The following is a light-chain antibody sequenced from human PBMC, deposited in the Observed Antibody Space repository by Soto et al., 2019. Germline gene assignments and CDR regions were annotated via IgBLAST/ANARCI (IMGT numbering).Light chain of an antibody. J-gene: IGLJ2*01. CDR3: AAWDDSLSGVV. Sequence: QSVLTQSPSASGTPGQRVTISCSGSTSNIGGNYVYWYQHLPGAAPKLLIYRNNQRPSGVPDRFSGSKSGTSASLAISGLRSEDEADYYCAAWDDSLSGVVFGGGTKLTVL. CDR2: RNN. CDR1: TSNIGGNY. V-gene: IGLV1-47*01.